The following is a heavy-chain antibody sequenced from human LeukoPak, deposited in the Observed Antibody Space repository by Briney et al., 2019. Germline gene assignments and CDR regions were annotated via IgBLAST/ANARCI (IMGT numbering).Heavy chain of an antibody. CDR2: ISPDGSNE. D-gene: IGHD1-26*01. Sequence: GRPLRLSCGASGFTFGTYAMHWVRQTPDKGLEWVAFISPDGSNENYADSVKGRFTISRDNSKNTLYLRMTNLTPEDTGVYYCAKGLATTTSYGNWFAPWGQGTLVTVSS. CDR1: GFTFGTYA. J-gene: IGHJ5*02. V-gene: IGHV3-30*18. CDR3: AKGLATTTSYGNWFAP.